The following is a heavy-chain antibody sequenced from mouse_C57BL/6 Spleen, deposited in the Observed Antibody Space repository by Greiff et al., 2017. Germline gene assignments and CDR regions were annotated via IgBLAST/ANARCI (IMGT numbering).Heavy chain of an antibody. CDR2: IRLKSDNYAS. CDR3: TGEGYCFDY. CDR1: GFTFSNYW. V-gene: IGHV6-3*01. J-gene: IGHJ2*01. Sequence: EVKLQESGGGLVQPGGSMKLSCVASGFTFSNYWMNWVRQSPEKGLEWVAQIRLKSDNYASHYAESVKGRFTISRDDSKSSVYLQMNNLRAEDTGIYSCTGEGYCFDYWGQGTTLTVSS.